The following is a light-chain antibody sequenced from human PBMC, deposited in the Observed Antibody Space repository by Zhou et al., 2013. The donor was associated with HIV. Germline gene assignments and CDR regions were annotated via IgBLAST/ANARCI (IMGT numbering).Light chain of an antibody. CDR3: QQRRYWPXT. V-gene: IGKV3-11*01. J-gene: IGKJ5*01. CDR2: DTS. CDR1: ETLDGK. Sequence: DTLLTQSPATLSLSPGERATLSCRANETLDGKLAWYQKKPGQAPTLVIFDTSNRATGISTRFRGGGSGTDFTLIITSLEPEDFAVYYCQQRRYWPXTFGQGTRLDIK.